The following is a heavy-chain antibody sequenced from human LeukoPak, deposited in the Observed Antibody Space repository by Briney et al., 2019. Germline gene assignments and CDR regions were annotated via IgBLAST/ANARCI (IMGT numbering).Heavy chain of an antibody. CDR2: IIPSFGTA. CDR3: AGVARAAPGVPRYYYYYLEV. V-gene: IGHV1-69*05. CDR1: GVTFSSYA. D-gene: IGHD6-6*01. Sequence: PWGSLRLSCEASGVTFSSYAMNWVRQAPGQGLEWVSAIIPSFGTAYYAHKVQGRVTITTDEAKTSAYLEMSSLRAEDTAVYYGAGVARAAPGVPRYYYYYLEVLGQGNPVHVS. J-gene: IGHJ6*03.